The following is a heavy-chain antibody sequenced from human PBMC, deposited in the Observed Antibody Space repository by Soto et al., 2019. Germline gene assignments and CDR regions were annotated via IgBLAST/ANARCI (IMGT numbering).Heavy chain of an antibody. J-gene: IGHJ6*03. Sequence: SVKVSCKASGGTFSSFTISWVRQAPGQGLEWMGRIIPILGIANYAQKFQGRVTITADKSTSTAYMELSSLGSEDTAVYYCARDKRDIVATIHSYYYYYMDVWGKGTTVTVSS. D-gene: IGHD5-12*01. CDR1: GGTFSSFT. CDR2: IIPILGIA. V-gene: IGHV1-69*04. CDR3: ARDKRDIVATIHSYYYYYMDV.